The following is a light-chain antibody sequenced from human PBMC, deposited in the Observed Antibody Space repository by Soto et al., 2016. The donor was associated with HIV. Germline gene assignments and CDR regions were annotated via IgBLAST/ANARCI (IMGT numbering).Light chain of an antibody. V-gene: IGKV1-5*03. J-gene: IGKJ2*01. CDR3: QQYESYPYT. CDR2: QAS. Sequence: DIQMTQSPSTLSASVGDRVTITCRASQSISSWLAWYQQKPGKAPKLLIYQASSLESEVPSRFSGSGSGTEFTLTISSLQPDDFASYYCQQYESYPYTFGQGTKLEIK. CDR1: QSISSW.